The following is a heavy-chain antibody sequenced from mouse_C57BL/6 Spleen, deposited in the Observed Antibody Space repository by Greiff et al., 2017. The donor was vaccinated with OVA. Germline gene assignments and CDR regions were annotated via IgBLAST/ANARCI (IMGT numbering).Heavy chain of an antibody. D-gene: IGHD3-1*01. V-gene: IGHV1-64*01. J-gene: IGHJ4*01. CDR2: IHPNSGST. CDR3: ARSGVYAMDY. CDR1: GYTFTSYW. Sequence: QVQLKQPGAELVKPGASVKLSCKASGYTFTSYWMHWVKQRPGQGLEWIGMIHPNSGSTNYNEKFKSKATLTVDKSSSTAYMQLSSLTSEDSAVYYCARSGVYAMDYWGQGTSVTVSS.